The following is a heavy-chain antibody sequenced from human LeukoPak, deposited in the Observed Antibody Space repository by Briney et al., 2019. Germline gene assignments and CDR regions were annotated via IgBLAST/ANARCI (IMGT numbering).Heavy chain of an antibody. CDR2: ISSSGSTI. D-gene: IGHD3-16*02. V-gene: IGHV3-11*01. J-gene: IGHJ6*02. Sequence: GGSLRLSCAASGFTFSDYYMSWSRQAPGKGLEWVSYISSSGSTIYYADSVKGRFTISRDNAKNSLYLQMNSLRAEDTAVYYCARDGPYDYVWGSYRYSYYGMDVWGQGTTVTVSS. CDR3: ARDGPYDYVWGSYRYSYYGMDV. CDR1: GFTFSDYY.